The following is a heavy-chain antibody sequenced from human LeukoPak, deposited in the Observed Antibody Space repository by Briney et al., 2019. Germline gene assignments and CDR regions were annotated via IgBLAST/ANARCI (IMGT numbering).Heavy chain of an antibody. Sequence: TGGSLRLSCTASGFTFNTYGIHWVRQAPGKGLEWVAVISFDGRNEYYEDYVKGRFIISRDNFENTVYLQMNSLRAEDTALYYCAHAYPHDAFDIWGQGTMVTVSS. CDR3: AHAYPHDAFDI. CDR1: GFTFNTYG. CDR2: ISFDGRNE. J-gene: IGHJ3*02. V-gene: IGHV3-30*03.